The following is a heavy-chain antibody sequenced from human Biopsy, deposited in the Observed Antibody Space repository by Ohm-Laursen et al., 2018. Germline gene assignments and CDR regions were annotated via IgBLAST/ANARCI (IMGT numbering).Heavy chain of an antibody. Sequence: AVKVSCKTSGGIFSRYVMSWVRQAPGQGLEWMGRIIPLLGITNYAERFQGRVTISVDRSTSTAYMELSSLKSEDTAVYYCAREYPEGDVWGQGTSVTVSS. J-gene: IGHJ6*02. CDR2: IIPLLGIT. V-gene: IGHV1-69*04. CDR1: GGIFSRYV. D-gene: IGHD2-2*02. CDR3: AREYPEGDV.